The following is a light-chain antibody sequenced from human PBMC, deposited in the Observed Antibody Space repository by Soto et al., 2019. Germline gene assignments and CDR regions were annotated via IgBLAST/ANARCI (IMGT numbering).Light chain of an antibody. Sequence: QSVLTQPASVSGSPGQSITISCTGTRSDVGNYNYVSWYQQYPGRVPKLLIYMVSNRPSGVPNRFSGSKSGNTASLTISGLQAADEADYFCTSPTPGSLYVFGTGTKVTVL. CDR2: MVS. CDR1: RSDVGNYNY. CDR3: TSPTPGSLYV. V-gene: IGLV2-14*01. J-gene: IGLJ1*01.